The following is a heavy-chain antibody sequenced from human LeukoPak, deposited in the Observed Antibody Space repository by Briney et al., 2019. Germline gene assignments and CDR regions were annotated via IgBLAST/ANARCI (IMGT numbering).Heavy chain of an antibody. CDR2: ISSSSSYI. D-gene: IGHD6-13*01. CDR1: GFTFSSYS. J-gene: IGHJ4*02. V-gene: IGHV3-21*04. CDR3: ARDRRGAAAVSPLGY. Sequence: GGSLRLSCAASGFTFSSYSMNWVRQAPGKGLEWVSSISSSSSYIYYADSVKGRFTISRDNAKNSLYLQMNSLRAEDTAVYYCARDRRGAAAVSPLGYWGQGTLVTVSS.